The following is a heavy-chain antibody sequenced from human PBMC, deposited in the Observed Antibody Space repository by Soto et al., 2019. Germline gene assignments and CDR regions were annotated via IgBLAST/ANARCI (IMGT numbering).Heavy chain of an antibody. Sequence: GGSLRLSCAASGFTFSSYGMHWVRQAPGKGLEWVAVIWYDGSNKYYADSVRGRFTISRDNSKNTLYLQMNSLRAEDTAVYYCARGGDYYYGMDVWGQGTTVTVSS. V-gene: IGHV3-33*01. CDR1: GFTFSSYG. CDR3: ARGGDYYYGMDV. J-gene: IGHJ6*02. CDR2: IWYDGSNK.